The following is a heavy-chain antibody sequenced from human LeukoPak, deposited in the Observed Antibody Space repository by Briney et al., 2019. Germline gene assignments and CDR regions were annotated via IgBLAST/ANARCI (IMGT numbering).Heavy chain of an antibody. V-gene: IGHV4-59*01. CDR3: ARDRVRGGSPTREFDY. J-gene: IGHJ4*02. D-gene: IGHD1-26*01. CDR1: GGSISSYY. CDR2: ICYSGST. Sequence: SETLSLTCTVSGGSISSYYWSWIRQPPGKGLEWIGYICYSGSTNYNPSLKSRVTISVDTSKNQFSLKLSSVTAADTAVYYCARDRVRGGSPTREFDYWGQGTLVTVSS.